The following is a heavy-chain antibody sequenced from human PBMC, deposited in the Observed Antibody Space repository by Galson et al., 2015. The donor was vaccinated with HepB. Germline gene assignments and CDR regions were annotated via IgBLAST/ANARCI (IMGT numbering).Heavy chain of an antibody. CDR1: SGSITSSSYY. D-gene: IGHD2-21*01. Sequence: LSLTCTVSSGSITSSSYYWGWIRQPPGKGLEWIGSIYYSGTTYYNPSLKSRVTMSVDTSKNQFSLKVRSVTAADTAVYYCARLLGDNSPLSHYYSYMDVWGKGTTVTVSS. CDR2: IYYSGTT. J-gene: IGHJ6*03. V-gene: IGHV4-39*01. CDR3: ARLLGDNSPLSHYYSYMDV.